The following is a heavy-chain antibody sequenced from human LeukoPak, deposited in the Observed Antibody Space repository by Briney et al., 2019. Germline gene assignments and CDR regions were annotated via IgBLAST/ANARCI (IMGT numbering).Heavy chain of an antibody. Sequence: SETLSLTCTVSGGSISRYYWSWVLQPPGKGLEYIGNIYYSGSTNYNPSLKSRVTISLDTSRSQFSLKLTSVTAADTAVYYCARELYNWNGRRHAIDIWGQGTMVTVSS. CDR2: IYYSGST. CDR3: ARELYNWNGRRHAIDI. J-gene: IGHJ3*02. D-gene: IGHD1-20*01. CDR1: GGSISRYY. V-gene: IGHV4-59*01.